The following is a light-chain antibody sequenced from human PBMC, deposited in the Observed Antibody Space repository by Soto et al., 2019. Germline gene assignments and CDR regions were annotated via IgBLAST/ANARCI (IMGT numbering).Light chain of an antibody. CDR1: QDVSNY. V-gene: IGKV1-33*01. J-gene: IGKJ4*01. Sequence: DIQMTQSPSSLSTSVGDRVTITCKASQDVSNYLNWYQQKSGKPPKLLIYDASNLETGVPPRFRGAGSGTEFALTISSLQPEDVATYYCQQYDDLPSTFGGGTKVEV. CDR2: DAS. CDR3: QQYDDLPST.